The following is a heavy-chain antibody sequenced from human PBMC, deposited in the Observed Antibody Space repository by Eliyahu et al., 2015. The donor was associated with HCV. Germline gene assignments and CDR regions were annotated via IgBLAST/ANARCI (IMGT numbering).Heavy chain of an antibody. CDR2: IYSGGST. V-gene: IGHV4-39*01. Sequence: QLQLQESGPGLVKSSETLSLTCTVSGDPISTSSYYWGWIRQPPGKGLEWIASIIYSGGSTYYNPSLKSRLTISVDTSKNQCSLKLSSVTAADTAVYHCARSKNGVIDSWGQGTLVTVSS. D-gene: IGHD2-8*01. CDR3: ARSKNGVIDS. CDR1: GDPISTSSYY. J-gene: IGHJ4*02.